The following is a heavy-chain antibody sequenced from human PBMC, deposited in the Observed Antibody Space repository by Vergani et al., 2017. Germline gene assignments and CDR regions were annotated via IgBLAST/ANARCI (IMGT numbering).Heavy chain of an antibody. J-gene: IGHJ6*02. V-gene: IGHV4-31*03. CDR3: ARXSSPEGWDSSGYPYYYYGMDV. CDR2: IYYSGST. Sequence: QVQLQESGPGLVKPSQTLSLTCTVSGGSISSGGYYWSWIRQHPGKGLEWIGYIYYSGSTYYNPSLKSRVTISVDTSKNQFSLKLSSVTAADTAVYYCARXSSPEGWDSSGYPYYYYGMDVWGQGTTVTVSS. D-gene: IGHD3-22*01. CDR1: GGSISSGGYY.